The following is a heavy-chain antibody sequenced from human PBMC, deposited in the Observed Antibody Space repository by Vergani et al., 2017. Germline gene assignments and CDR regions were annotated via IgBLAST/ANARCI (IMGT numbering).Heavy chain of an antibody. D-gene: IGHD3-9*01. CDR3: TTPTKWELRYYLDY. CDR1: GFTFSSAW. V-gene: IGHV3-15*01. CDR2: IRPKTDGETT. J-gene: IGHJ4*02. Sequence: EVQPVESGGGLVKPGGSLRLSCTTSGFTFSSAWMSWVRQAPGKGLEWVARIRPKTDGETTDYAAPVKGRFTISRDNSKNTLYLQINSLKTEDTAVYYCTTPTKWELRYYLDYWGQGTLVTVSS.